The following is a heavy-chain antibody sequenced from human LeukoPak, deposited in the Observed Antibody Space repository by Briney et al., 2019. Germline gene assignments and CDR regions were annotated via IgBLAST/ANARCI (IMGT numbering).Heavy chain of an antibody. CDR3: AKETGYSSGWYSDAEYFQH. V-gene: IGHV3-23*01. D-gene: IGHD6-19*01. Sequence: GGSLRLSCAASGFTFSSYAMSWVRQAPGKGLEWVSAISGSGGSTYYADSVKGRFTISRDNSKNTLYLQMNSLRAEDTAVYYCAKETGYSSGWYSDAEYFQHWSQGTLVTVSS. J-gene: IGHJ1*01. CDR1: GFTFSSYA. CDR2: ISGSGGST.